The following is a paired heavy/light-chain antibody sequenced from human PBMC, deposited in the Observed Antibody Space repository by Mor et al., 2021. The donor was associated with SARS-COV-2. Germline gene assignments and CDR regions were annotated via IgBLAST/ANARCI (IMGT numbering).Heavy chain of an antibody. J-gene: IGHJ3*02. CDR1: GGSMRNYY. D-gene: IGHD3-22*01. CDR3: ARGVPHTHYDGSFYYGHDAFDI. V-gene: IGHV4-59*01. Sequence: QVQLQESGPGLVKTSETLSLTCTVSGGSMRNYYWTWIRQPPGKGLEWIGYIYDRGNTNYNPSLRSRVTISVDTSKRQFSLKLSSLTAADSAVYYCARGVPHTHYDGSFYYGHDAFDIWGQGTMVTVSS. CDR2: IYDRGNT.
Light chain of an antibody. CDR3: QQYYSSPFT. CDR1: QSVLYSSSNKNF. Sequence: DIVMTQSPDSLAVSLGERATINCKSSQSVLYSSSNKNFLAWYQQKSGQPPKLLIHRASTRESGVPDRFSGSGSGTDFTLTISSLQAEDVAVYYCQQYYSSPFTFGPGTTVDIK. V-gene: IGKV4-1*01. CDR2: RAS. J-gene: IGKJ3*01.